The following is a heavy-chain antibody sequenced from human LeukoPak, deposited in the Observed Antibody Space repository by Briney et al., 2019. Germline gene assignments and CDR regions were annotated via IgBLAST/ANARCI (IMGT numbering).Heavy chain of an antibody. V-gene: IGHV3-30-3*01. CDR3: AKDQEATVTTMAYYYYGTDV. Sequence: GGSLRLSCAASGFTFTNYALHWVRQAPGKGLEWVAVISYDGTNKYYADSVKGRFTISRDNSQNTLYLQMNSLRPEDTAVYYCAKDQEATVTTMAYYYYGTDVWGQGTTVTVSS. CDR2: ISYDGTNK. J-gene: IGHJ6*02. CDR1: GFTFTNYA. D-gene: IGHD4-17*01.